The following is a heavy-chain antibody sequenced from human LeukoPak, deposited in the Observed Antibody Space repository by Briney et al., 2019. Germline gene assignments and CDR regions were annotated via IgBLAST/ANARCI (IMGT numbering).Heavy chain of an antibody. V-gene: IGHV5-51*01. Sequence: GESLKISCQGSGYSFTNYWIGWVRQLPGKGLEWMGFVNPGDADTRYSPSFQGQVTISADKSISTAYLQWSSLRASDTAMYYCASLTYDYVWGSYGAFDIWGQGTMVTVSS. J-gene: IGHJ3*02. CDR3: ASLTYDYVWGSYGAFDI. CDR2: VNPGDADT. CDR1: GYSFTNYW. D-gene: IGHD3-16*01.